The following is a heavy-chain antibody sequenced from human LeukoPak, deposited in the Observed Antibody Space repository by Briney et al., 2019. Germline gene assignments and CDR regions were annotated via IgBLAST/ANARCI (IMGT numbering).Heavy chain of an antibody. J-gene: IGHJ4*02. V-gene: IGHV3-73*01. CDR2: IRSKANSYAT. CDR3: AAGRGGDY. CDR1: GFTFSGSA. D-gene: IGHD3-10*01. Sequence: GGSLRLSCAASGFTFSGSAMHWVRRASGKGLERVGRIRSKANSYATAYAASVKGRFTISRDNAKNSLYLQMNSLRAEDTAVYYCAAGRGGDYWGQGTLVTVSS.